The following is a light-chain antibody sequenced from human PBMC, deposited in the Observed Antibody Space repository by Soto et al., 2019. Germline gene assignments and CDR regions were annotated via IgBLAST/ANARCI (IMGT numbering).Light chain of an antibody. CDR3: SSFTTSSTLV. J-gene: IGLJ1*01. Sequence: QSALTQPASVSGSPGQPITISCTGTSSDVGSFDSVAWYQHNPGKAPKLMIYDVSNQPSGVSSRFSGSKSGNTASLSISGLQTEDEANYYCSSFTTSSTLVFGTGTKLTVL. CDR2: DVS. V-gene: IGLV2-14*01. CDR1: SSDVGSFDS.